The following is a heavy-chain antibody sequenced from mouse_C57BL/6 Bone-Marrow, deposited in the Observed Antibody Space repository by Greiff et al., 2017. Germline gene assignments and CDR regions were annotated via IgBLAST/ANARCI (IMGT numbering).Heavy chain of an antibody. D-gene: IGHD1-1*01. CDR2: INYDGSST. V-gene: IGHV5-16*01. J-gene: IGHJ2*01. CDR3: AREIITTVVARGGFDY. Sequence: EVMLVESEGGLVQPGSSMKLSCTASGFTFSDYYMAWVRQVPEKGLEWVANINYDGSSTYYLDSLKSRFIISRDNAKNILYLQMSSLKSEDTATYYCAREIITTVVARGGFDYWGQGTTLTVSS. CDR1: GFTFSDYY.